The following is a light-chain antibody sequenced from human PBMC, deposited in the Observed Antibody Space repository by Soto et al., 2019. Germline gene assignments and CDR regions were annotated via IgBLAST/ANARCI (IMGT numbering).Light chain of an antibody. Sequence: DIQMTQSPSSLAASVGDRVTISCRASQGLSNYLAWYQQKPGKVPKLLIYAASTLQSGVSSRFTGGGSGTDFTLTIRSLQPEDVATYYCQKYDWPPFTFGPGTKVDIK. CDR1: QGLSNY. CDR2: AAS. J-gene: IGKJ3*01. V-gene: IGKV1-27*01. CDR3: QKYDWPPFT.